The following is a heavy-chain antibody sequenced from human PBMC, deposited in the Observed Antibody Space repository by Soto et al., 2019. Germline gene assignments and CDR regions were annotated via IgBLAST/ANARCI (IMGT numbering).Heavy chain of an antibody. Sequence: QVQLPESGPGLVKPSGTLSLTCADSGGSISTSNWWSWVRQPPGKGLEGIGEIYHSGSTNYSPSLKSQVTISVDKSKNQFSLKLSSVTAADTAGYYCARFMTMVSNLAFDIWGQGTMVTFSS. V-gene: IGHV4-4*02. J-gene: IGHJ3*02. CDR3: ARFMTMVSNLAFDI. D-gene: IGHD4-17*01. CDR2: IYHSGST. CDR1: GGSISTSNW.